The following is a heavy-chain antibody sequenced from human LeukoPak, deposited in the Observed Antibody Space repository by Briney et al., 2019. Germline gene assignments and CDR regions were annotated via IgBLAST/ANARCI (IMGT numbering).Heavy chain of an antibody. CDR3: AGLLGYCSGTSCYRGFDY. D-gene: IGHD2-2*02. V-gene: IGHV4-61*02. Sequence: SQTLSLTCSVSGGSISSGSYYWSWIRQPAGKGLEWIGRIYTSGSTNYNPSLESRVTISVDTSKNQFSLKLSSVTASDTAVYYCAGLLGYCSGTSCYRGFDYWGQGTLVTVSS. CDR2: IYTSGST. CDR1: GGSISSGSYY. J-gene: IGHJ4*02.